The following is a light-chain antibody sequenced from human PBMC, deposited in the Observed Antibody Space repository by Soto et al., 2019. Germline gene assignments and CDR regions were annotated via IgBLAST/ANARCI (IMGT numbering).Light chain of an antibody. V-gene: IGLV2-14*01. J-gene: IGLJ1*01. CDR1: SSDVGGSNY. CDR3: SSYTSSSLYV. CDR2: DVS. Sequence: QSALTQPASVSGSPGQSITISCTGTSSDVGGSNYVSWYQQLPGKAPKLMIYDVSDRPSGVSDRFSGSKSGNTASLTISGLQAEDEADYYCSSYTSSSLYVFGTGTKVTDL.